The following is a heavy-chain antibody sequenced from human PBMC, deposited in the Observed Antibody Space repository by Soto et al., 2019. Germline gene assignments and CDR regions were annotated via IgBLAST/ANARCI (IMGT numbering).Heavy chain of an antibody. CDR3: ARAPYSSGWLGFDY. CDR1: GLTFSSYW. V-gene: IGHV3-74*01. J-gene: IGHJ4*02. CDR2: ISTNGSVT. D-gene: IGHD6-19*01. Sequence: DVQLVESGGGLVQPGGSLRLSCAASGLTFSSYWMHWVRQAPGKGLVWVSRISTNGSVTTYADTVKGRVTISRDNANNTPHLQVNNLKTAQTAVDNCARAPYSSGWLGFDYWGRGTLVTVYS.